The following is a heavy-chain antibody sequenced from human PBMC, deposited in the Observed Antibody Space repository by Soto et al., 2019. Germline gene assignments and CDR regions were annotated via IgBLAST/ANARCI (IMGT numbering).Heavy chain of an antibody. D-gene: IGHD6-6*01. Sequence: QVQLQESGPGLVKPSQTLSLSCTVSGGSISSGGYYWSGIRQHPGKGLEWIGYIYYSGSTYYNPSLKSRVTISVDTSKNQFSLNLRSVTAADTAVYYCARGRYSSSSSWFDPWGQGTLVTVSS. CDR1: GGSISSGGYY. V-gene: IGHV4-31*03. J-gene: IGHJ5*02. CDR3: ARGRYSSSSSWFDP. CDR2: IYYSGST.